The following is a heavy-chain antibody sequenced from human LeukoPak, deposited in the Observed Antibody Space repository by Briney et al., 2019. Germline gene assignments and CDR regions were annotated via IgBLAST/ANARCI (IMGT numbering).Heavy chain of an antibody. Sequence: ASVKVSCKASGYTFAAYYMHWVRQAPGQGLEWMGWINPNSGDTNNAQKFQGRVTMTRDTSISTAYMEVSRLRSDDTAVYYCARTLPNYYYGMDVWGQGTTVTVSS. CDR2: INPNSGDT. CDR3: ARTLPNYYYGMDV. D-gene: IGHD1-26*01. J-gene: IGHJ6*02. CDR1: GYTFAAYY. V-gene: IGHV1-2*02.